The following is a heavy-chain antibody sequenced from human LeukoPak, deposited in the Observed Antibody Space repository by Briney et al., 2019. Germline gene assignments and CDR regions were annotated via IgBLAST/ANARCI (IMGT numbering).Heavy chain of an antibody. J-gene: IGHJ3*02. Sequence: PSETLSLTCTVSGGSISSSSYYWGWIRQPPGKGLEWIGSIYYSGSTYYNPSLKSRVTISVDTSKNQFSLKLSSVTAADTAVYYCARQSGIAVVGEAFDIWGQGTMVTVSS. CDR2: IYYSGST. CDR3: ARQSGIAVVGEAFDI. D-gene: IGHD6-19*01. V-gene: IGHV4-39*01. CDR1: GGSISSSSYY.